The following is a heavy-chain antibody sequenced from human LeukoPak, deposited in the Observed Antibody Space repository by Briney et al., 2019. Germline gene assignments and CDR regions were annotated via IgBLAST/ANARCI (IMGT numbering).Heavy chain of an antibody. CDR2: IIPIFGTA. CDR1: GGTFSSYA. CDR3: ATGQLGIALGDYYGMDV. Sequence: SVKVSCKASGGTFSSYAISWVRQAPGQGLEWMGGIIPIFGTANYAQKFQGRVTITADESTSTAYMELSSLRSEDTAVYYCATGQLGIALGDYYGMDVWGKGTTVTVCS. J-gene: IGHJ6*04. D-gene: IGHD7-27*01. V-gene: IGHV1-69*13.